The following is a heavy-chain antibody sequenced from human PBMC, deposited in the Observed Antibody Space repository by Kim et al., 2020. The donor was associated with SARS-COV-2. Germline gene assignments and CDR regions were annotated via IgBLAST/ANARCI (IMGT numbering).Heavy chain of an antibody. V-gene: IGHV4-39*01. D-gene: IGHD3-10*01. Sequence: SETLSLTCTVSGGSISSSSYYWGWIRQPPGKGLEWIGSIYYSGSTYYNPSLKSRVTISVDTSKNQFSLKLSSVTAADTAVYYCASAAITPHAFDIWGQGTIVTGSS. J-gene: IGHJ3*02. CDR1: GGSISSSSYY. CDR3: ASAAITPHAFDI. CDR2: IYYSGST.